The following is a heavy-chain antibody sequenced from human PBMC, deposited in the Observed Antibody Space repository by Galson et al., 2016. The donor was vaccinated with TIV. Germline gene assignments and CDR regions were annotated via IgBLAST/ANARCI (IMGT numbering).Heavy chain of an antibody. D-gene: IGHD4-17*01. CDR3: ARGGWSGDPGDYHYYYMDV. V-gene: IGHV1-69*01. CDR2: IVPMFGIS. Sequence: CKASGGSFTSYAISWVRQAPGQGLEWMGAIVPMFGISTYAQKFQGRVTITADESTSTAYMELSSLRSQDTAVYYWARGGWSGDPGDYHYYYMDVWGKGTTVTVSS. CDR1: GGSFTSYA. J-gene: IGHJ6*03.